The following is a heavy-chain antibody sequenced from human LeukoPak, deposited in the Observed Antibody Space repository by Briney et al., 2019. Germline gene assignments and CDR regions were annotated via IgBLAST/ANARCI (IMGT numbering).Heavy chain of an antibody. CDR1: GGTFSSYA. J-gene: IGHJ5*02. D-gene: IGHD3-10*01. Sequence: SVKVSCKASGGTFSSYAIGWVRQAPGQGLEWMGGIIPIFGTANYAQKFQGRVTITADESTSTAYMELSSLRSEDTAVYYCAREGSYGSGSYFSYNWFDPWGQGTLVTVSS. CDR2: IIPIFGTA. CDR3: AREGSYGSGSYFSYNWFDP. V-gene: IGHV1-69*01.